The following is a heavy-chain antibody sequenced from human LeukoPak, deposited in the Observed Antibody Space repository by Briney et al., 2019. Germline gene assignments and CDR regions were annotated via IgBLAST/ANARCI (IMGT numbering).Heavy chain of an antibody. D-gene: IGHD3-3*01. CDR2: IYYSGST. V-gene: IGHV4-30-4*01. CDR3: ARDTGSYDFWSGYYTRTGAFDI. J-gene: IGHJ3*02. CDR1: GGSISSGDYY. Sequence: SPSETLSLTCTVSGGSISSGDYYWSWIRQPPGKGLEWIGYIYYSGSTYYNPSLKSRVTISVDTSKNQFSLKLSSVTAADTAVYYCARDTGSYDFWSGYYTRTGAFDIWGQGTMVTVSS.